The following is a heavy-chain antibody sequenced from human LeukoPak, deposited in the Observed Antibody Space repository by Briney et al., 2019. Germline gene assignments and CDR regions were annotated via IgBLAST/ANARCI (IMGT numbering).Heavy chain of an antibody. Sequence: ASVKVSCKASGYTFTSYYMHWVRQAPGQGLEWMGIINPSGGSTSYAQKFQGRVTMTRDMSTSTDYMELSSLRSEDTAVYYCARGTTVTTFAVYYYMDVWGKGTTVTVSS. D-gene: IGHD4-17*01. J-gene: IGHJ6*03. CDR2: INPSGGST. V-gene: IGHV1-46*01. CDR1: GYTFTSYY. CDR3: ARGTTVTTFAVYYYMDV.